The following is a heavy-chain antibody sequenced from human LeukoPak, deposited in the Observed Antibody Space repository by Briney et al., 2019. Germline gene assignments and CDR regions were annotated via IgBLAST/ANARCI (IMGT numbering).Heavy chain of an antibody. CDR2: ISSSNTYT. CDR1: GFTFSDYY. CDR3: ARELFYSYGVDV. J-gene: IGHJ6*02. D-gene: IGHD3-3*01. V-gene: IGHV3-11*06. Sequence: GGSLRLSCAASGFTFSDYYMSWIRQAPGKGLEWVSYISSSNTYTNYEDSVKGRFTVSRDNAKNLMYLQMNSLRAEDTAVYYCARELFYSYGVDVWGQGTTVTVSS.